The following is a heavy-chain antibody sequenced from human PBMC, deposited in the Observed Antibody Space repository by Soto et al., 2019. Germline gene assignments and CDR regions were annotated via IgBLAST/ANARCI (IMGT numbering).Heavy chain of an antibody. J-gene: IGHJ5*02. D-gene: IGHD6-13*01. CDR1: GYTFINYY. V-gene: IGHV1-46*01. CDR2: INPMGGST. CDR3: ARDLAAGDL. Sequence: KVSCKASGYTFINYYIHWVRQAPGQGLEWMAIINPMGGSTNYAQEFQGRVTLTSDTSTSTVYMELSSLRFEDTALFYCARDLAAGDLWGQGTLVTVSS.